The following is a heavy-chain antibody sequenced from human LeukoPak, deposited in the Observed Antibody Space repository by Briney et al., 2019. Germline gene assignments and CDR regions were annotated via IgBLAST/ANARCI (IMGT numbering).Heavy chain of an antibody. D-gene: IGHD3-22*01. CDR1: GGSISSYY. J-gene: IGHJ4*02. CDR3: ARGLTYFYDSSGYYYLD. CDR2: IYYSGST. V-gene: IGHV4-59*01. Sequence: SETLSLTCTVSGGSISSYYWSWIRQPPGKGLEWIGYIYYSGSTNYNPSLKSRVKTSLDTSKNQFSLKLSSVTAADTAVYYCARGLTYFYDSSGYYYLDWGQGTLVTVSS.